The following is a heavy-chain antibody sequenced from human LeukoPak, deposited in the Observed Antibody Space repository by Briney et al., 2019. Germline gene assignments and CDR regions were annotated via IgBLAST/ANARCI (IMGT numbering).Heavy chain of an antibody. CDR3: ARDVSFDGEADY. CDR2: INSDGSST. D-gene: IGHD4-17*01. J-gene: IGHJ4*02. CDR1: GFTFSSYW. Sequence: GALRLSCAASGFTFSSYWMHWVRQAPGKGLVWVSRINSDGSSTSYADSVKGRFTISRDNAKNTLYLQMNSLRAEDTAVYYCARDVSFDGEADYWGQGTLVTVSS. V-gene: IGHV3-74*01.